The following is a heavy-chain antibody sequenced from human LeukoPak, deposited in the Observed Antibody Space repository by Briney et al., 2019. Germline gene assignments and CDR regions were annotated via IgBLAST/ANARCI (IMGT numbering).Heavy chain of an antibody. J-gene: IGHJ5*02. CDR3: ARAPYCTNGVCYLYNWFDP. CDR1: GYTFTGYY. D-gene: IGHD2-8*01. V-gene: IGHV1-2*06. CDR2: INPNSGGT. Sequence: ASVKVSCKASGYTFTGYYMHWVRQAPGQGLEWMGRINPNSGGTNYAQKFQGRVTMTRDTSISTAYMELSRLRSDDTAVYYCARAPYCTNGVCYLYNWFDPWGQGTLVTVSS.